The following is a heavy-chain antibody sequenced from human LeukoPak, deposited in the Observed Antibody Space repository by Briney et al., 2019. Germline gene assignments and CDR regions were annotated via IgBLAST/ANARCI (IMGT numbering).Heavy chain of an antibody. Sequence: SXFTXXTYWMHWVRHVPGXGLVWVSRINEDGSITNYADSVKGRFSISRDNAKNTLYLQMNSLRAEDTAVYYCGRDLGGRSGYWGQGTLVTVSS. V-gene: IGHV3-74*01. J-gene: IGHJ4*02. D-gene: IGHD1-26*01. CDR3: GRDLGGRSGY. CDR2: INEDGSIT. CDR1: XFTXXTYW.